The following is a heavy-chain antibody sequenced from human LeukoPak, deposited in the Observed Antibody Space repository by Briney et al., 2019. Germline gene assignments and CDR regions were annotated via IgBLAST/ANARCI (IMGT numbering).Heavy chain of an antibody. CDR3: VQEGPRGLAFDI. CDR2: ISGSGGT. Sequence: GGSLRLSCEASGGTFSSYVMSWVRQAPGKGPEWVSGISGSGGTYYADSVKGRFAISRDNSKNTLYLQMNSLRAEDTAVYYCVQEGPRGLAFDIWGQGTKVTVSS. CDR1: GGTFSSYV. V-gene: IGHV3-23*01. J-gene: IGHJ3*02.